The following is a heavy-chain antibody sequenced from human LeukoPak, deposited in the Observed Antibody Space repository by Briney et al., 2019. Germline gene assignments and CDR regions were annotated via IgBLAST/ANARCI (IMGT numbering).Heavy chain of an antibody. CDR1: GGSISSYY. V-gene: IGHV4-59*01. Sequence: NPSETLSLTCTVSGGSISSYYWSWIRQPPGKGLEWIGYIYYSGSTNYNPSLKSRVTISVDTSKNQFSLKLSSVTAADTAVYYCARSGWSGYYSFYYYYMDVWGKGTTVTVSS. D-gene: IGHD3-3*01. CDR3: ARSGWSGYYSFYYYYMDV. J-gene: IGHJ6*03. CDR2: IYYSGST.